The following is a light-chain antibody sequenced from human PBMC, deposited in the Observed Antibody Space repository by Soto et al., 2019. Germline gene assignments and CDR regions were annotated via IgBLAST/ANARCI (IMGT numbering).Light chain of an antibody. CDR2: EAS. CDR1: QSISDS. J-gene: IGKJ1*01. Sequence: DIQMTQSPSTLSASVGDRVTITCRASQSISDSLAWYQQKPGKAPKLLIYEASSLKSGVPSRFSGSRSGTEYTLTISSLQPDDFATYYCQQYNGYWTVGQVTKVEIK. CDR3: QQYNGYWT. V-gene: IGKV1-5*03.